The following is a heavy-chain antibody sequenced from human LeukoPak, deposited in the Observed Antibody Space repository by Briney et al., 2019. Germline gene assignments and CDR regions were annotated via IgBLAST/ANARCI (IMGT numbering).Heavy chain of an antibody. CDR3: ARESYSSSWCFDY. CDR2: IYYSGST. J-gene: IGHJ4*02. V-gene: IGHV4-39*07. CDR1: GGSISSSSYY. D-gene: IGHD6-13*01. Sequence: SETLSLTCTVSGGSISSSSYYWGWIRRPPGKGLEWIGSIYYSGSTYYNPSLKSRVTISVDTSKNQFSLKPSSVTAADTAVYYCARESYSSSWCFDYWGQGTLVTVSS.